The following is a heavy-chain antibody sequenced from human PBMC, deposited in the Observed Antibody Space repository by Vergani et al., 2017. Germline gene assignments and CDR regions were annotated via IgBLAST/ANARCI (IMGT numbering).Heavy chain of an antibody. J-gene: IGHJ5*02. CDR1: GGSISSGGYY. CDR3: AGVESGYYYYTDGSRWFDP. V-gene: IGHV4-31*03. Sequence: QVQLQESGPGLVKPSQTLSLTCTVSGGSISSGGYYWSWIRQHPGKGLEWIGYIYYSGSTYYNPSLKSRVTISVDTSKNQFSLKLSSVTAADKAVYYCAGVESGYYYYTDGSRWFDPWGQGTLVTVSS. D-gene: IGHD3-22*01. CDR2: IYYSGST.